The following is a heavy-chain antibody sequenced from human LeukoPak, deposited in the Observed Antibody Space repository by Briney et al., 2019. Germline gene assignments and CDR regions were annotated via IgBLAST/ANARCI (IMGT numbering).Heavy chain of an antibody. V-gene: IGHV3-33*01. CDR3: ARDWKTNSFDY. Sequence: GVSLRLSCAASGFTFSSYGMHWVRKAPGKGLEWVAIIWFDGSNKYYADSVKGRITISRDNSKNTLYLQMDSLRAEDTAIYYCARDWKTNSFDYWGQGTLVTVSS. D-gene: IGHD1-1*01. J-gene: IGHJ4*02. CDR1: GFTFSSYG. CDR2: IWFDGSNK.